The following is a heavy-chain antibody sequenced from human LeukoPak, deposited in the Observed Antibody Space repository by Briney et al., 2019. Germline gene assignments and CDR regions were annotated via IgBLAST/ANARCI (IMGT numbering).Heavy chain of an antibody. CDR3: AREYRSGVDY. CDR2: MYYSGST. CDR1: GGSISSSY. Sequence: SESLSLTCTVFGGSISSSYWSWIRQPPGKGLEWIGYMYYSGSTNYNPSLKSRVTISVDTSKNQFSLKLSSVTAADTAVYYCAREYRSGVDYWGQGTLVTVSS. J-gene: IGHJ4*02. D-gene: IGHD6-19*01. V-gene: IGHV4-59*01.